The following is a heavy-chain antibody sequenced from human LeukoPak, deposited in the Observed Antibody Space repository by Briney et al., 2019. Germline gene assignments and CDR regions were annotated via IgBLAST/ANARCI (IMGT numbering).Heavy chain of an antibody. CDR1: GGSFSGYY. J-gene: IGHJ4*02. CDR2: INHSGST. CDR3: ARLETIFGVAPDY. D-gene: IGHD3-3*01. V-gene: IGHV4-34*01. Sequence: PSETLSLTCAVYGGSFSGYYWSWIRQPPGKGMEWIGEINHSGSTNYNPSLKSRVTISVDTSKNQFSLKLSSVTAADTAVYYCARLETIFGVAPDYWGQGTLVTVSS.